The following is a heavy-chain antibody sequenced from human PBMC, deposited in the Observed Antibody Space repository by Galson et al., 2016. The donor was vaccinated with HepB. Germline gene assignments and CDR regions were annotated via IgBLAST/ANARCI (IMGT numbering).Heavy chain of an antibody. V-gene: IGHV5-51*01. CDR1: GYTFSRYW. CDR3: ARHVPPSPAAPPEY. J-gene: IGHJ4*02. D-gene: IGHD2-2*01. CDR2: IYPGDSDT. Sequence: QSGAEVKKPGESLKISCKASGYTFSRYWIGWVRQMPGKGLEWMGIIYPGDSDTRYSPSFQDQVTTSADKSINTAYLQWSSLKASDSAMYFCARHVPPSPAAPPEYWGQGTLVTVSS.